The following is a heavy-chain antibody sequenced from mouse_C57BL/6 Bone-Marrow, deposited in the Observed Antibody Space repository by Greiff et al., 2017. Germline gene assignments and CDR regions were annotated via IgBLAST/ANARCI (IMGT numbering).Heavy chain of an antibody. CDR2: IHPNSGST. D-gene: IGHD1-1*01. J-gene: IGHJ1*03. CDR3: ARNYGSSYPWYCDV. CDR1: GYTFTSYW. V-gene: IGHV1-64*01. Sequence: VQLQQPGAELVKPGASVKLSCKASGYTFTSYWMHWVKQRPGQGLEWIGMIHPNSGSTNYNEKFKSKATLTVDKSSSTAYMQLSSLTSEDSAVYYCARNYGSSYPWYCDVWGTGTTVTVSS.